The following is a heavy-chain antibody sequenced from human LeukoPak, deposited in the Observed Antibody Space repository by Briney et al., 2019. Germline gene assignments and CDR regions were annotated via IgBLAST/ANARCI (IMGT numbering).Heavy chain of an antibody. Sequence: AGGSLRLSCAASGFTFDDYAMHWVRQAPGKGLEWVSGISWNSGSIGYADSVKGRFTISRGNAKNSLYLQMNSLRAEDTALYYCAKDMGGGGYPYYFDYWGQGTLVTVSS. V-gene: IGHV3-9*01. J-gene: IGHJ4*02. CDR1: GFTFDDYA. CDR2: ISWNSGSI. CDR3: AKDMGGGGYPYYFDY. D-gene: IGHD2-15*01.